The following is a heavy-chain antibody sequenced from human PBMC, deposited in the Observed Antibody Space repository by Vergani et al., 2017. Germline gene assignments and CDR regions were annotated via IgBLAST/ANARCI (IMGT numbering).Heavy chain of an antibody. D-gene: IGHD6-6*01. CDR3: ARLYSSSSGDAFDI. CDR1: GGTFRSYA. V-gene: IGHV1-69*04. CDR2: NIPILGIA. Sequence: QVQLVQSGAEGKKPGSSVKVSCKASGGTFRSYAISWVRQAPGQGVEWMGRNIPILGIANYAQKFPGRVKITAHKSTRTSYMELSSLRSEYTAVYYCARLYSSSSGDAFDIWGQGTMVTVSS. J-gene: IGHJ3*02.